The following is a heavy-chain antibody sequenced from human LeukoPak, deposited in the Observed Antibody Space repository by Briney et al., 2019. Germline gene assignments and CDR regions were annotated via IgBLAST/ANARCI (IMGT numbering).Heavy chain of an antibody. V-gene: IGHV3-48*02. CDR3: ARDRGGGYDFDY. Sequence: AGGSLRLSCAASGFTFSTFSMNCAGAAPGRGLVWVSYIRSGSSTIYYADSVKGRFTISRDNAKNSLYLQMNSLRDEDTAVYSCARDRGGGYDFDYWGQGTLVTVSS. CDR2: IRSGSSTI. D-gene: IGHD5-12*01. J-gene: IGHJ4*02. CDR1: GFTFSTFS.